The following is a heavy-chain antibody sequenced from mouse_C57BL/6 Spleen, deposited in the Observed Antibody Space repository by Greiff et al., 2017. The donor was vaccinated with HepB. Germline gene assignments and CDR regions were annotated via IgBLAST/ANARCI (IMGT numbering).Heavy chain of an antibody. CDR1: GYTFTSYW. CDR2: IYPSDSET. Sequence: QVQLQHPGAELVRPGSSVKLSCKASGYTFTSYWMDWVKQRPGQGLEWIGNIYPSDSETHYNQKFKDKATLTVDKSSSTAYMQLSSLTSEDSAVYYCARYYYGNYGYWGQGTTLTVSS. J-gene: IGHJ2*01. D-gene: IGHD2-1*01. V-gene: IGHV1-61*01. CDR3: ARYYYGNYGY.